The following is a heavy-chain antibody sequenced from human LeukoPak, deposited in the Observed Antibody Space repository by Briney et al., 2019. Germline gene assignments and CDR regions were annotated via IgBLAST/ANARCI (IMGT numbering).Heavy chain of an antibody. D-gene: IGHD6-13*01. V-gene: IGHV7-4-1*02. Sequence: ASVKVSCKASGYTFTSYAMNWVRQAPGQGLEWMGWINTNTGNPTYAQGFTGRFVFSLDTSVSTAYLQISSLKAEDTAVYYCARTGYSSSWCSDLLPYYYYYYMDVWGKGTTVTVSS. CDR1: GYTFTSYA. J-gene: IGHJ6*03. CDR3: ARTGYSSSWCSDLLPYYYYYYMDV. CDR2: INTNTGNP.